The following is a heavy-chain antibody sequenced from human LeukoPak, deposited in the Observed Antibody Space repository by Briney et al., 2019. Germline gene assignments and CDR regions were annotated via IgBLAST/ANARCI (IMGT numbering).Heavy chain of an antibody. CDR3: ARDREDIDYYYGMDA. V-gene: IGHV3-21*01. D-gene: IGHD2-15*01. CDR1: GVTFSSYS. CDR2: ISSSSSYI. J-gene: IGHJ6*02. Sequence: GGSLRLSCAASGVTFSSYSMNWVRQAPGKGLEWVSSISSSSSYIYYADSVKGRFTISRDNAKNSLYLQMNTLRAEDTAVYYCARDREDIDYYYGMDAWGQGTTVTVSS.